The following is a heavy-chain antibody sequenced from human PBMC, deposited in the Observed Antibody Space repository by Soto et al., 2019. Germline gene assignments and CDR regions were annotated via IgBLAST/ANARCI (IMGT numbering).Heavy chain of an antibody. CDR3: ATGGIYYEA. V-gene: IGHV3-33*03. Sequence: PGGSLRLSCAASGFNFWSYGMHWVRQAPGKVLEWVAGIWYDGSHKYYADKVRGRFTISRDNSKNTLFLQMDSLRAEDTGVYYCATGGIYYEAWGQGTLVTVSS. CDR2: IWYDGSHK. CDR1: GFNFWSYG. D-gene: IGHD1-26*01. J-gene: IGHJ5*02.